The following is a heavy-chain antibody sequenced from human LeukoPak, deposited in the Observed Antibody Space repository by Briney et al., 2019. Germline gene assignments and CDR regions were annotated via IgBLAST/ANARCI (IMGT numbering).Heavy chain of an antibody. CDR1: GFTFSNYA. J-gene: IGHJ4*02. V-gene: IGHV3-23*01. CDR2: ITISGRTA. Sequence: GGSLRLSCLASGFTFSNYAMSWVRQAPGKGLEWVSGITISGRTAYYADSVKGRFTISRDNFKNTLYLQMNSLRAEDMAVYYCAKSKLVGATPFDYWGQGTLVTVSS. CDR3: AKSKLVGATPFDY. D-gene: IGHD1-26*01.